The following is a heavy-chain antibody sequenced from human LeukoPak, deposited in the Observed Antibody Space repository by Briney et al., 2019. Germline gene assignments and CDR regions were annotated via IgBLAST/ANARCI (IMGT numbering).Heavy chain of an antibody. CDR1: GYLFPSYW. V-gene: IGHV5-51*01. J-gene: IGHJ3*01. CDR3: ARHFQGHAFDV. Sequence: GESLKISCKGSGYLFPSYWIVWVRQMPGKGLEWLGSIYPSDSDTRYSPSFRGQVTISADKSVSTAYLQWSSLKASDTAMYYCARHFQGHAFDVWGQGTMVTVSS. CDR2: IYPSDSDT.